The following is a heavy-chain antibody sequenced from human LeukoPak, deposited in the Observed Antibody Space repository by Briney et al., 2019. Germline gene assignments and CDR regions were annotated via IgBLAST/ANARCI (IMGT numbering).Heavy chain of an antibody. D-gene: IGHD5-24*01. V-gene: IGHV4-38-2*02. CDR2: MYRSGYT. CDR1: GYSLGIGYY. J-gene: IGHJ4*02. CDR3: AKDGKMATIDY. Sequence: PSETLSLTCAVSGYSLGIGYYWGWIRQPPGKGLEWIGNMYRSGYTYYNPSLKSRVTISVDTSKNQFSLKLSSVTAADTAVYYCAKDGKMATIDYWGQGTLVTVSS.